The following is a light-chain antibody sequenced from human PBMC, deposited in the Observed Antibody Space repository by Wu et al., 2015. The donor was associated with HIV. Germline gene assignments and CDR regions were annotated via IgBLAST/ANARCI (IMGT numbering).Light chain of an antibody. V-gene: IGKV3-15*01. Sequence: EIVLTQSPGTLSLSPGERATLSCRASQSVNSKYFAWYQQKPGQAPRLLIYSASTRATGIPARFSGSGSGTEFNLTIGSLQSEDFAIYFCQQCNAWPWTFGLGTKLEVK. CDR1: QSVNSKY. CDR2: SAS. J-gene: IGKJ1*01. CDR3: QQCNAWPWT.